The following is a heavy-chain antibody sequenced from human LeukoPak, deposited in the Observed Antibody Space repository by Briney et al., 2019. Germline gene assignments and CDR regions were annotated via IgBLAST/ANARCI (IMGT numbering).Heavy chain of an antibody. J-gene: IGHJ6*03. CDR1: GGSISSYY. V-gene: IGHV4-59*01. D-gene: IGHD1-20*01. CDR2: IYYSGST. CDR3: ARVGYNWNDWGYYYYMDV. Sequence: SETLSLTCTVSGGSISSYYWSWIRQPPGKGLEWIGYIYYSGSTNYNPSLKSRVTISVDTSKNQFSLKLSSVTAADTAVYYCARVGYNWNDWGYYYYMDVWGKGTTVTVSS.